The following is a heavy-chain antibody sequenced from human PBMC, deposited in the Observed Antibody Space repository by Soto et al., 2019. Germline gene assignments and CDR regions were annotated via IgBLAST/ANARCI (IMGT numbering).Heavy chain of an antibody. CDR2: IYNDGTYS. Sequence: GGSLRLSCAASGFIFRTYWMHWVRQSPGKGLVWISRIYNDGTYSDYADSVRGRFTISRDNVNDTLYLQMNNLRAEDSGLYYCTRGPRPISTGTGAYWGQGTQVTGS. J-gene: IGHJ4*02. CDR1: GFIFRTYW. D-gene: IGHD3-10*01. CDR3: TRGPRPISTGTGAY. V-gene: IGHV3-74*01.